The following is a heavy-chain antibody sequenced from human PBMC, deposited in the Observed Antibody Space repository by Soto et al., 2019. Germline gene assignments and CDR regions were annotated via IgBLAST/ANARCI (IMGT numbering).Heavy chain of an antibody. Sequence: SETLSLTCTVSGGSINSGDYYWTWVRQPPGKGLEWIGNIFHSGSTYYTPSLQSRVTISLDTSKNHFSLKLSSVTPADTAVDYCARDRYYGSGTYYNFYSGMDVWGQGTAVTVSS. D-gene: IGHD3-10*01. CDR3: ARDRYYGSGTYYNFYSGMDV. V-gene: IGHV4-30-4*01. CDR2: IFHSGST. CDR1: GGSINSGDYY. J-gene: IGHJ6*02.